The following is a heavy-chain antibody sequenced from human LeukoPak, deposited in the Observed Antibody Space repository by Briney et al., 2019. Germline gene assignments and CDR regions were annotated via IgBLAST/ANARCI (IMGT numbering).Heavy chain of an antibody. J-gene: IGHJ4*02. D-gene: IGHD2-2*02. Sequence: PGGSLRLSCAASGFTVSSNYMSWVRQAPGKGLEWVSLIYSGGFTYYADSVKGRFTISRDNSKNTLYLQMNSLRAEDTAVYYCAKDRSGYCSSTSCYTEAGDFDYWGQGTLVTVSS. CDR2: IYSGGFT. V-gene: IGHV3-53*01. CDR3: AKDRSGYCSSTSCYTEAGDFDY. CDR1: GFTVSSNY.